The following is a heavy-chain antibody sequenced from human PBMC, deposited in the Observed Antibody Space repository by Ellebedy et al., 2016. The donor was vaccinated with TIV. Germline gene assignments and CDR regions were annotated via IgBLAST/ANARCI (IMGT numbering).Heavy chain of an antibody. D-gene: IGHD3-10*01. Sequence: SVKVSCXASGGTFSSYAISWVRQAPGQGLEWMGGIIPIFGTANYAQKFQGRVTITADESTSTAYMELSSLRSEDTAVYYCASSSYYYGSGSYSYGAFDIWGQGTMVTVSS. V-gene: IGHV1-69*13. CDR3: ASSSYYYGSGSYSYGAFDI. J-gene: IGHJ3*02. CDR2: IIPIFGTA. CDR1: GGTFSSYA.